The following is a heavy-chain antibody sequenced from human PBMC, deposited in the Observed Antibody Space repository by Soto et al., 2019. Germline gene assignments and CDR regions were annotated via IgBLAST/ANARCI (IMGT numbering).Heavy chain of an antibody. J-gene: IGHJ4*02. CDR2: IYPADSNI. CDR3: ARPHYFASEY. Sequence: EVQLVQSGAEVKKPGESLKISCKGSGYTFANNWIGWVRQMPGKGLEWMAIIYPADSNINYSPSFQGQVTISADKSINTAFLQWSSLKASDTAMYYCARPHYFASEYWGQGTLVTVSS. V-gene: IGHV5-51*03. D-gene: IGHD3-10*01. CDR1: GYTFANNW.